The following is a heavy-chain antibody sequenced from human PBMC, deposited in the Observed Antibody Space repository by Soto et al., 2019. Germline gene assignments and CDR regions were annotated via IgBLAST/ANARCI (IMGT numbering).Heavy chain of an antibody. CDR1: GGTFSSYT. J-gene: IGHJ4*02. V-gene: IGHV1-69*02. CDR2: IIPILGIA. D-gene: IGHD3-10*01. Sequence: GASVKVSCQASGGTFSSYTISWVRQAPGQGLEWMGRIIPILGIANYAQKFQGRVTITADKSTSTAYMELSSLRSEDTAVYYCARSDGSGSYFRGWGQGTLVTVSS. CDR3: ARSDGSGSYFRG.